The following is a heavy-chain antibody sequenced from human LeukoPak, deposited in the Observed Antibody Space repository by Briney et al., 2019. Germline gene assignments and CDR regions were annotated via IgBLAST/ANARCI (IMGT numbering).Heavy chain of an antibody. D-gene: IGHD4-17*01. V-gene: IGHV5-10-1*01. CDR3: ARHVAWRVTILDY. J-gene: IGHJ4*02. CDR1: GYSFTSYW. Sequence: GESLRIFCKGSGYSFTSYWISWVRQMLGKGLEWMGRIDPSDSYTNYSPSFQGHVTISADKSISTAYLQWSSLKASDTAMYYCARHVAWRVTILDYWGQGTLVTVSS. CDR2: IDPSDSYT.